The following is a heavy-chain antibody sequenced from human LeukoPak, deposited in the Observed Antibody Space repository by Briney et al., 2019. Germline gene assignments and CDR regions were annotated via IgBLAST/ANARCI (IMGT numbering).Heavy chain of an antibody. D-gene: IGHD6-19*01. Sequence: PSQTLSLTCTVSGGSISSGGYYWSWIRQHPGKGLEWIGYIYYSGSTYYNPSLKSRVTISVDTSKYQFSLKLSSVTAADTAVYYCASEIAVAGRGFDYWGQGTLVTVSS. CDR2: IYYSGST. CDR3: ASEIAVAGRGFDY. J-gene: IGHJ4*02. CDR1: GGSISSGGYY. V-gene: IGHV4-31*03.